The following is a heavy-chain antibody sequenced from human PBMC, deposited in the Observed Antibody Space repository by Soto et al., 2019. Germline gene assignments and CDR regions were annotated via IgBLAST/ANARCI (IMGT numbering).Heavy chain of an antibody. CDR3: ARRAPYSSSYFFDY. D-gene: IGHD6-6*01. V-gene: IGHV2-70*01. CDR1: GFSLSTTGMC. CDR2: IDWDDDK. Sequence: GSGPTLVNPTQTLTLTCTFSGFSLSTTGMCVGWIRQPPGKALEWLALIDWDDDKYYSTSLKTRLTISKATSKSQVVLTMANMDPVDTGTYYCARRAPYSSSYFFDYWGQGTLVTVSS. J-gene: IGHJ4*02.